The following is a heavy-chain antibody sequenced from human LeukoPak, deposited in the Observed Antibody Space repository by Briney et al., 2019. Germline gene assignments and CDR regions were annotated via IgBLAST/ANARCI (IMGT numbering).Heavy chain of an antibody. D-gene: IGHD5-12*01. V-gene: IGHV3-30*04. CDR1: GFTFSSYA. Sequence: PGRSLRLSCAASGFTFSSYAMHWVRQAPGKGLEWVTVIAYDGRNRYYADSVKGRFIISRDNSKNRLYLQMNSLRAEDTAVYYCAKVCSSDYGNYFDQWGQGTLVTVSS. CDR2: IAYDGRNR. CDR3: AKVCSSDYGNYFDQ. J-gene: IGHJ4*02.